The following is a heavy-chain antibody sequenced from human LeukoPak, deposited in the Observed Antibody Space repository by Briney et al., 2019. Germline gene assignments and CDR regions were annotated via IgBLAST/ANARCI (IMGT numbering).Heavy chain of an antibody. V-gene: IGHV3-23*01. CDR2: LSGRSVVT. CDR1: GFTFINYA. Sequence: GGSLRLSCTASGFTFINYAMNWVRQAPGKGLEWVSLLSGRSVVTEFADSVKGRFTVSRDNSKNTLYLQMNSLRAEDTAVYYCAKVPGGGPLGTWYHYGMDVWGQGTTVTVSS. CDR3: AKVPGGGPLGTWYHYGMDV. D-gene: IGHD7-27*01. J-gene: IGHJ6*02.